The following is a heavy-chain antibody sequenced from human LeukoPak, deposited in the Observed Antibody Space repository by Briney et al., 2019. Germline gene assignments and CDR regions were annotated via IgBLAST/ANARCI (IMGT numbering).Heavy chain of an antibody. Sequence: GGSLRLSCAASAFTFDDYAMHWVRQAPGKGLEWVSLISGDGGSTYYADSVKGRFTISRDNSKNSLYLQMNSLRAEDTALYYCAKVWGSGIVAGSFDYWGEGTLVTVSS. V-gene: IGHV3-43*02. CDR3: AKVWGSGIVAGSFDY. CDR1: AFTFDDYA. J-gene: IGHJ4*02. CDR2: ISGDGGST. D-gene: IGHD5-12*01.